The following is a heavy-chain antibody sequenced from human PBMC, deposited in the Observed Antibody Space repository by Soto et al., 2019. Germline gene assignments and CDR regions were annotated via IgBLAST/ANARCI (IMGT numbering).Heavy chain of an antibody. V-gene: IGHV1-69*02. CDR3: ARSTGEPGGWYFDL. CDR2: IIPILGIA. CDR1: GGTFSSYT. D-gene: IGHD7-27*01. J-gene: IGHJ2*01. Sequence: QVQLVQSGAEVKKPGSSVKVSCKASGGTFSSYTISWVRQAPGQGLEWMGRIIPILGIANYAQKFQGRVTMPADKSTRTAYMELSSLRSEDTAVYYCARSTGEPGGWYFDLWGRGTLVTVSS.